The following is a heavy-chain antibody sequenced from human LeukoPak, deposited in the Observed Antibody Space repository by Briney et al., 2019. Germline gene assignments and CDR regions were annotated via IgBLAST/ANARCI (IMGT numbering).Heavy chain of an antibody. Sequence: PGGSLRLSCAASGFTVSSNYMSWVRQAPGKGLEWVSAISGSGGSTYYADSVKGRFTISRDNSKNTLYLQMNSLRAEDTAVHYCAKGQIGYCSGGSCYHDYWGQGTLVTVSS. CDR2: ISGSGGST. J-gene: IGHJ4*02. D-gene: IGHD2-15*01. CDR3: AKGQIGYCSGGSCYHDY. CDR1: GFTVSSNY. V-gene: IGHV3-23*01.